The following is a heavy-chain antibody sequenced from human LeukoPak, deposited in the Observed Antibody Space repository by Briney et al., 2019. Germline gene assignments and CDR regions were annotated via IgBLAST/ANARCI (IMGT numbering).Heavy chain of an antibody. CDR1: GGSISSYY. Sequence: SETLSLTCTVSGGSISSYYWSWIRQPAGKGLEWIGRIYTSGSTNHNASLKGRVSMSVDTSKNQFSLKLSSVTAADTAVFYCARENSGSYREFDYWGQGTLVTVSS. J-gene: IGHJ4*02. CDR2: IYTSGST. D-gene: IGHD1-26*01. CDR3: ARENSGSYREFDY. V-gene: IGHV4-4*07.